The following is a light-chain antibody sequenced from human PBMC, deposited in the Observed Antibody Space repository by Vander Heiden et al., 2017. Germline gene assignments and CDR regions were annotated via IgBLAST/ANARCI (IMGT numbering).Light chain of an antibody. Sequence: QSTLTQPASVSGSPGQSITISCTGTGSDIGGYNFVSWYQQHPGKAPKLMIYDVSNRPSGVSDRFSASKSGNTASLTISGLQAEDEADYYCSSYASSITLVFGTGTRVTVL. V-gene: IGLV2-14*03. J-gene: IGLJ1*01. CDR2: DVS. CDR3: SSYASSITLV. CDR1: GSDIGGYNF.